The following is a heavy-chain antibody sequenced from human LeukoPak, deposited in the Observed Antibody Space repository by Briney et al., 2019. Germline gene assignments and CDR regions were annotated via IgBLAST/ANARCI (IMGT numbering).Heavy chain of an antibody. CDR3: ARDSIAVAGTIDY. J-gene: IGHJ4*02. D-gene: IGHD6-19*01. V-gene: IGHV3-64*01. CDR1: GFTFSSYA. CDR2: ISSNGGST. Sequence: TGGSLRLSCAASGFTFSSYAMHWVRQAPGKGLEYVLAISSNGGSTYYANSVKGRFTISRDNSKNTLYLQMGSLRAEDMAVYYCARDSIAVAGTIDYWGQGTLVTVSS.